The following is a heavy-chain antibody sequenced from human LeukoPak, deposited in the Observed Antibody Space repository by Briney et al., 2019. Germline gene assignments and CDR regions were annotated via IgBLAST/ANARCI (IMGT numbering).Heavy chain of an antibody. CDR2: FDPEDGET. V-gene: IGHV1-24*01. CDR1: GYTLTELS. J-gene: IGHJ4*02. CDR3: ARDNYLKGGWRYYFDY. D-gene: IGHD6-19*01. Sequence: ASVKVSCKVSGYTLTELSMHWVRQAPGKGLEWMGGFDPEDGETIYAQKFQGRVTMTEDTSTDTAYMELSSLRSEDTAVYYCARDNYLKGGWRYYFDYWGQGTLVTVSS.